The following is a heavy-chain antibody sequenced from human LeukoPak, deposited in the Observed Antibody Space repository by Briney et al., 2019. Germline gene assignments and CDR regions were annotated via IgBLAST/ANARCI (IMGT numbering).Heavy chain of an antibody. CDR2: ISGSGGST. V-gene: IGHV3-23*01. J-gene: IGHJ4*02. Sequence: GGSLRLSCAASGFTFSSYSMNWVRQAPGKGLEWVSAISGSGGSTYYADSVKGRFTISRDNSKNTLYLQMNSLRAEDTAVHYCATLVVTAILYYFDFWGQGTLGTVSS. CDR1: GFTFSSYS. CDR3: ATLVVTAILYYFDF. D-gene: IGHD2-21*02.